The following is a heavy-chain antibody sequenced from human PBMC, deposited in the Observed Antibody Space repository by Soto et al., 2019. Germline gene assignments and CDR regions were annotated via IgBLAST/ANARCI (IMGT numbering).Heavy chain of an antibody. V-gene: IGHV4-34*01. Sequence: SETLSLTCDVYGGSLSGYDWSWIRQPPGKGLEWIGEINHSGSTNYNPSLKSRVTISVGTSKNQFSLKLRTVTAAGTAVYYCARGPANYWGQGMLVTVSS. CDR2: INHSGST. CDR3: ARGPANY. CDR1: GGSLSGYD. J-gene: IGHJ4*02.